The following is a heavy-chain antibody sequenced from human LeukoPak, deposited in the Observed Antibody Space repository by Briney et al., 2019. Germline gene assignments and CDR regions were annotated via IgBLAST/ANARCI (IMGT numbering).Heavy chain of an antibody. D-gene: IGHD6-19*01. J-gene: IGHJ4*02. CDR3: ARARRSGWYEGFDY. CDR2: ISAYNGNT. CDR1: GYTFTSYG. Sequence: VASVKVSCKASGYTFTSYGISWVRQAPGQGLEWMGWISAYNGNTNYAQKLQGRVTMTTDTSTSTAYMELRSLRSDDTAVYYCARARRSGWYEGFDYCGQGTLVTVSS. V-gene: IGHV1-18*01.